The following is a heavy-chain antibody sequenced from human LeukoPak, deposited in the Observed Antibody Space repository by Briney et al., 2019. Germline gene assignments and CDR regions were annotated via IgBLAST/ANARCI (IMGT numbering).Heavy chain of an antibody. CDR1: GGSISSSSYY. Sequence: SETLSLTCTVSGGSISSSSYYWGWIRQPPGKGLEWIGSIYYSGSTYYNPSLKSRVTISIDTSKNQFSLKLNSVTAADTAMYYCAKSGGYGLIDYWGQGTLVTVSS. CDR3: AKSGGYGLIDY. CDR2: IYYSGST. J-gene: IGHJ4*02. D-gene: IGHD1-26*01. V-gene: IGHV4-39*01.